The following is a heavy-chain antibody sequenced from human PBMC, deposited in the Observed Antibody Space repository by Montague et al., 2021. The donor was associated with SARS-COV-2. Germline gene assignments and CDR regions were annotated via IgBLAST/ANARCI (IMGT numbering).Heavy chain of an antibody. Sequence: SLRLSCAASGFTFSSYSMNWVRQAPGKGLEWVSSISSSSSYIYYADSGKGRFTISRDNAKNSLYLQMNSLRAEDTAVYYCARNLGSGWAFFDYWGQGTLVTVSS. J-gene: IGHJ4*02. CDR1: GFTFSSYS. CDR2: ISSSSSYI. D-gene: IGHD2-15*01. CDR3: ARNLGSGWAFFDY. V-gene: IGHV3-21*01.